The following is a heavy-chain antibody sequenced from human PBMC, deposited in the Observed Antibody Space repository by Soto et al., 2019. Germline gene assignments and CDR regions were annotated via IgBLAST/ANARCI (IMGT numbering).Heavy chain of an antibody. CDR2: TIPELGTS. V-gene: IGHV1-69*10. CDR3: ARTSMTRIDY. D-gene: IGHD4-17*01. Sequence: SVKVSCKASGGTFSSYAISWVRQAPGQGLEWMGVTIPELGTSNYAQRLQGRVTITVDKATNTAYLNLTTLTSEDTAIYYCARTSMTRIDYWGQGTLVTVSS. J-gene: IGHJ4*02. CDR1: GGTFSSYA.